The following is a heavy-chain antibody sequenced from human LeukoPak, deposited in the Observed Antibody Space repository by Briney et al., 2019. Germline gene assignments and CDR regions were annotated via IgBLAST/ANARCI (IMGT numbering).Heavy chain of an antibody. D-gene: IGHD6-19*01. Sequence: GESPKISCKGSGYSFTSYWIGWVRQMPGKGLEWMGIIYPGDSDTRYSPSFQGQVTISADKSISTAYLQWSSLKASDTAMYYCARRLVGLYSSGYFDYWGQGTLVTVSS. V-gene: IGHV5-51*01. CDR2: IYPGDSDT. CDR3: ARRLVGLYSSGYFDY. CDR1: GYSFTSYW. J-gene: IGHJ4*02.